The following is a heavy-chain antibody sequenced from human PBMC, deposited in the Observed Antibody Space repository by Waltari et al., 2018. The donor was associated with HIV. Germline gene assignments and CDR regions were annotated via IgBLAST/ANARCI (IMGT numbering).Heavy chain of an antibody. CDR3: ASDGGFTYGSSFDY. J-gene: IGHJ4*02. Sequence: EVQLVESGGGLVKPGGSLRLSCAASGFTFSHYNMNWVRQAPGKGLEWVSSISSSSTYIYYANSVKGRFTIARDNAKNSLYLPLNSLRAEDTAVYYCASDGGFTYGSSFDYWSQGTLVTVSS. V-gene: IGHV3-21*01. CDR1: GFTFSHYN. D-gene: IGHD5-18*01. CDR2: ISSSSTYI.